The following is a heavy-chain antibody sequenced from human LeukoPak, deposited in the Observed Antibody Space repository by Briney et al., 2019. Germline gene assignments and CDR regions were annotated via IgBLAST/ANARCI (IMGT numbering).Heavy chain of an antibody. D-gene: IGHD6-13*01. CDR3: ARERVLQQPPYYYYGMDV. CDR1: GGTFSSYA. V-gene: IGHV1-69*06. J-gene: IGHJ6*04. Sequence: SVKVSCKASGGTFSSYAISWVRQAPGQGLEWMGGIIPIFGTANYAQKFQGRVTITADKSTSTAYMELSSPRSEDTAVYYCARERVLQQPPYYYYGMDVWGKGTTVTVSS. CDR2: IIPIFGTA.